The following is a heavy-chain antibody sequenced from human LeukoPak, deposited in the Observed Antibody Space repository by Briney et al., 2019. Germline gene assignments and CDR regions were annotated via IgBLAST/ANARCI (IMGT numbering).Heavy chain of an antibody. D-gene: IGHD6-19*01. CDR3: ARKYSSGWYSDY. V-gene: IGHV3-33*01. CDR2: IWYDGSNK. CDR1: GFTFSSYG. J-gene: IGHJ4*02. Sequence: GRSLRLSCAPSGFTFSSYGMHWVRQAPGKGREWVAVIWYDGSNKYYADSAKGRFTISRDNSKNTLYLQMNSLRAEDTAVYYCARKYSSGWYSDYWGQGTLVTVSS.